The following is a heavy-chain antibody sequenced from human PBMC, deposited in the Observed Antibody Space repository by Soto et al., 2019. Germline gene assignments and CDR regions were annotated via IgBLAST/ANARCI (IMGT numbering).Heavy chain of an antibody. V-gene: IGHV1-69*13. D-gene: IGHD1-26*01. J-gene: IGHJ3*02. Sequence: SVKVSCKASGGTFSSYAISWVRQAPGQGLEWMGGIIPIFGTANYAQKFQGRVTITADESTSTAYMELSSLRSEDTAVYYCARCYSGRYHDAFDIWGQGTMVTVSS. CDR2: IIPIFGTA. CDR3: ARCYSGRYHDAFDI. CDR1: GGTFSSYA.